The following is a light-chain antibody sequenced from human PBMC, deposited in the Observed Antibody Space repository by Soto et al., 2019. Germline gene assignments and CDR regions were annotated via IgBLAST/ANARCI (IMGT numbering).Light chain of an antibody. J-gene: IGLJ2*01. Sequence: QSALTQPPSVSGAPGQRVTISCTGSRSNIGAGYDVHWYQQIPGTAPRLLIYANSNRPSGVPDRFSGSKSGTSASLAITGLQAEDEADYYCQSYDSSREVFGGGTKVTVL. CDR1: RSNIGAGYD. V-gene: IGLV1-40*01. CDR2: ANS. CDR3: QSYDSSREV.